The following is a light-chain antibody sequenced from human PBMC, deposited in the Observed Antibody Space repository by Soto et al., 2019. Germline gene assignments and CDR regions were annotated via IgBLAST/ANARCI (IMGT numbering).Light chain of an antibody. CDR3: QQYGSSLIT. V-gene: IGKV3-20*01. Sequence: SVLPQSPCTLSLSPGERSALACMSSQSVSSSYLAWYQQKPGQAPRLLIYSSSIRATGIPDRFSGSGSGTDFTLTISSLEPEDFAVYYCQQYGSSLITFGQGTRLEIK. J-gene: IGKJ5*01. CDR1: QSVSSSY. CDR2: SSS.